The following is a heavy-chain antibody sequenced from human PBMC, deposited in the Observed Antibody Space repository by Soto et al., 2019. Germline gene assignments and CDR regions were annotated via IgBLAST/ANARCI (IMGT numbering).Heavy chain of an antibody. CDR1: GYTFTSNE. CDR2: VGPNSGNT. CDR3: ARGRTATS. V-gene: IGHV1-8*01. Sequence: ASVKVSCQASGYTFTSNEIHWVRQATGQGLEWMGWVGPNSGNTGYAQRFEGRVIMTRDTSTSTVYMELSSLRSEDTAIYYCARGRTATSWGQGTLVTVSS. J-gene: IGHJ1*01. D-gene: IGHD2-15*01.